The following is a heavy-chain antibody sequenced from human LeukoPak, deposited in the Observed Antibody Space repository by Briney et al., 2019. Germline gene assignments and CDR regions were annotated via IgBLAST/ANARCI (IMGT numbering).Heavy chain of an antibody. CDR2: INPNSGGT. V-gene: IGHV1-2*02. J-gene: IGHJ4*02. Sequence: SVKVSCKTSGYTFTGYYMHWVRQAPGQGLEWMGWINPNSGGTNYAQKFQGRVTMTRDTSISTAYMELSRLKSDDTAVYYCARDNYFDYWGQGTLVTVSS. CDR3: ARDNYFDY. CDR1: GYTFTGYY.